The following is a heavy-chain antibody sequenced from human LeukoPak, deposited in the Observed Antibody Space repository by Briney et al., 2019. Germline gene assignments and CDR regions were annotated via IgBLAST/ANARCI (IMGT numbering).Heavy chain of an antibody. D-gene: IGHD6-13*01. V-gene: IGHV3-7*04. CDR1: GFTISTYW. CDR2: INQDGSKK. Sequence: GGSLRLSCTASGFTISTYWMSWVHQAPGKGLEWVANINQDGSKKYYADSVKGRFTISRDNVKNSVYLQMNSLRAEDTAVYSCARAVAAADSYWGRGTLVTVSS. CDR3: ARAVAAADSY. J-gene: IGHJ4*02.